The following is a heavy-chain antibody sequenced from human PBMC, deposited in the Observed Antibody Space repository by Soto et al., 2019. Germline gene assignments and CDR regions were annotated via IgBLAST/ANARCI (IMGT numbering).Heavy chain of an antibody. Sequence: QVRLQESGPGLVKPSETLSLTCTVSGGSISSYYWSWIRQPPGKGLEWIGYMYNTGSTIYNPSLRSRVTMPVDTSKNQFSLKLSSVTAADTAVYYCARDLWGYCGADCYPLDVWGQGTTVTVSS. CDR1: GGSISSYY. J-gene: IGHJ6*02. V-gene: IGHV4-59*01. D-gene: IGHD2-21*02. CDR3: ARDLWGYCGADCYPLDV. CDR2: MYNTGST.